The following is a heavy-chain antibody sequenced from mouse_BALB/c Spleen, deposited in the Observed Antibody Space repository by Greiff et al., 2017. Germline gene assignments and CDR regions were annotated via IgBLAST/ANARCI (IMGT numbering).Heavy chain of an antibody. CDR1: GFTFSSYA. CDR2: ISSGGST. J-gene: IGHJ3*01. D-gene: IGHD1-1*02. V-gene: IGHV5-6-5*01. Sequence: EVQLVESGGGLVKPGGSLKLSCAASGFTFSSYAMSWVRQTPEKRLEWVASISSGGSTYYPDSVKGRFTISRDNARNILYLQMSSLRSEDTAMYYCAREGLWPFAYWGQGTLVTVSA. CDR3: AREGLWPFAY.